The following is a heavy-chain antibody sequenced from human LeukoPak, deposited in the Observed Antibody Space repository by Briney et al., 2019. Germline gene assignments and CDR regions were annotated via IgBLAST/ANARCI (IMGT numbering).Heavy chain of an antibody. Sequence: GGSLRLSCAASGVTLSSYAVSWVRQAPGNGLEWVSAIGVAIYYADSVKGRFTVSRDNSKNTLYLQMNSLRAEDTGVYYCVSDRRDYGLAVWGQGTTVSVSS. V-gene: IGHV3-23*01. CDR3: VSDRRDYGLAV. CDR1: GVTLSSYA. CDR2: IGVAI. J-gene: IGHJ6*02.